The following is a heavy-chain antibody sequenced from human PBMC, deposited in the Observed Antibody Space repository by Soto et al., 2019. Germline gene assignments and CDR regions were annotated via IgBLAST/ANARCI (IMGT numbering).Heavy chain of an antibody. CDR1: GGSIGRDY. CDR3: ARHGSCSGSSCYASFDY. D-gene: IGHD2-15*01. J-gene: IGHJ4*02. V-gene: IGHV4-59*08. CDR2: IYYSGST. Sequence: SSETLSLTCTVSGGSIGRDYWSWMRQPPGKGLEWIGYIYYSGSTNYNPSLKSRVTISVDRSKNQFSLKLSSVIAADTAVYYCARHGSCSGSSCYASFDYWGQGILVTVSS.